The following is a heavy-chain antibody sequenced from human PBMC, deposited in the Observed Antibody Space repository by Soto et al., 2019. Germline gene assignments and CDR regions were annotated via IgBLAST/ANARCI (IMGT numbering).Heavy chain of an antibody. CDR3: ARAYHCSGGSCYEYFQH. Sequence: GGSLRLSCAASGFTFSSYAMHWVRQAPGKGLEWVAVISYDGSNKYYADSVKGRFTISRDNSKNTLYLQMNSLRAEDTAVYYCARAYHCSGGSCYEYFQHWGQGTLVTVSS. CDR1: GFTFSSYA. CDR2: ISYDGSNK. D-gene: IGHD2-15*01. V-gene: IGHV3-30-3*01. J-gene: IGHJ1*01.